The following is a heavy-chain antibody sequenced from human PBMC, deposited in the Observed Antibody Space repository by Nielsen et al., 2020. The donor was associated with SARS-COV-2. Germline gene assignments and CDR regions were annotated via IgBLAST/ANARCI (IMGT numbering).Heavy chain of an antibody. CDR1: GFTFDDYA. V-gene: IGHV3-9*01. CDR3: AKGASLGDIDY. Sequence: GGSLRLSCAASGFTFDDYAMQWVRQAPGKGLEWVSGISWNSGSIGYADSVKGRFTISRNNAKNSLYLQMNSLRAEDTALYYCAKGASLGDIDYWGQGTLVTVSS. CDR2: ISWNSGSI. D-gene: IGHD3-16*01. J-gene: IGHJ4*02.